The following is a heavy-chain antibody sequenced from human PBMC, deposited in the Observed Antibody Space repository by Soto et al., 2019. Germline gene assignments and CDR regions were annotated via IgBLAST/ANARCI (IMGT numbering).Heavy chain of an antibody. Sequence: GASVKVSCKASGFTFTSSAMQWVRQARGQRLEWIGWISACNGNTNYAQKLQGRVTMTTDTSTSTAYMELRSLRSDDTAVYYCARELEDSGYDFDYWGQGTLVTVSS. CDR1: GFTFTSSA. J-gene: IGHJ4*02. CDR2: ISACNGNT. D-gene: IGHD5-12*01. CDR3: ARELEDSGYDFDY. V-gene: IGHV1-18*01.